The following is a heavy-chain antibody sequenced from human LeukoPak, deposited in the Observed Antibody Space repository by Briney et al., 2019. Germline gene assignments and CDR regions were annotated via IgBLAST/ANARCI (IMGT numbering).Heavy chain of an antibody. J-gene: IGHJ4*02. Sequence: ASVKVSCKASGGTFSSYAISWVRQAPGQGLEWMGWISAYNGDTKYAQEFQGRITMTTDTSTSTVNMELRSLRSDDTAVYYCARDHSSSCQLLDYWGRGTLVTISS. D-gene: IGHD6-13*01. V-gene: IGHV1-18*01. CDR2: ISAYNGDT. CDR3: ARDHSSSCQLLDY. CDR1: GGTFSSYA.